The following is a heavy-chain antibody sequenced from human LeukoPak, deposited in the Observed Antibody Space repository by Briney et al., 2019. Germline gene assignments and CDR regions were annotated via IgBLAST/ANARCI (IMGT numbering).Heavy chain of an antibody. CDR3: AARYYYDSSGYGY. J-gene: IGHJ4*02. D-gene: IGHD3-22*01. Sequence: ASVKVSCKASGFTFTSSAMQWVRQARGQRLEWIGWIVVGSGNTNYAQKFQERVTITRDMSTSTAYMELSSLRSEDTAVYYCAARYYYDSSGYGYWGQGTLVTVSS. V-gene: IGHV1-58*02. CDR2: IVVGSGNT. CDR1: GFTFTSSA.